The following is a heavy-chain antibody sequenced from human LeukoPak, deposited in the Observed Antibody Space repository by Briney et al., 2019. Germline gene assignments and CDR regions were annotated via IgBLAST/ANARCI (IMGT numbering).Heavy chain of an antibody. D-gene: IGHD2-21*02. Sequence: ASAKVSCKVSGYTLTELSMHWVRQAPGKGLEWMGGFDPEDGETIYAQKFQGRVTMTEDTSTDTAYMELSSLRSEDTAVYYCATDAYCGGDCYSRSFDYWGQGTLVTVSS. J-gene: IGHJ4*02. V-gene: IGHV1-24*01. CDR2: FDPEDGET. CDR1: GYTLTELS. CDR3: ATDAYCGGDCYSRSFDY.